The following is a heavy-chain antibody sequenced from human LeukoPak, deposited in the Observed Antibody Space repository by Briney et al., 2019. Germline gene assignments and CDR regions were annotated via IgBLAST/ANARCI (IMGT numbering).Heavy chain of an antibody. CDR2: ISSSGSTI. CDR3: ASPGIAAAGTGSNWFDP. J-gene: IGHJ5*02. Sequence: GSLRLSCAASGFTFSDYYMSWIRQAPGKGLEWVSYISSSGSTIYYADSVKGRFTISRDNAKNSLYLQMNSLRAEGTAVYYCASPGIAAAGTGSNWFDPWGQGTLVTVSS. V-gene: IGHV3-11*01. CDR1: GFTFSDYY. D-gene: IGHD6-13*01.